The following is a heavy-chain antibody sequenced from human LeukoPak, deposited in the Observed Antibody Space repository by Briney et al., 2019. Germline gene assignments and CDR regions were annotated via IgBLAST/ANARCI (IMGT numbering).Heavy chain of an antibody. CDR2: ISSSSTI. D-gene: IGHD6-25*01. J-gene: IGHJ3*02. CDR1: GFTFSSFS. Sequence: GGSLRLSCAASGFTFSSFSMNWVRQAPGKGLEWVSYISSSSTIKYADSVKGRFTLSRDNAKNSLYLQMSSLRAEDTAVYYCARVLTVRSGGYDAFDIWGQGTMVTVSS. V-gene: IGHV3-48*01. CDR3: ARVLTVRSGGYDAFDI.